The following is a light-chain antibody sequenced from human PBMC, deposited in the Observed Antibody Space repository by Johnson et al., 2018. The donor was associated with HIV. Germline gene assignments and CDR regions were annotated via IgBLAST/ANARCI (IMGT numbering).Light chain of an antibody. CDR1: SSNIGNNY. V-gene: IGLV1-51*01. J-gene: IGLJ1*01. CDR2: DNN. CDR3: GTWDSRLRSGF. Sequence: QSLLTQPPSVSAAPGQKVTISCSGSSSNIGNNYVSWYQQMQGTAPKLLIYDNNKRPPGIPYRFSGSKSGTSATLGITGLQTGDEADYYCGTWDSRLRSGFFGTGTKVTVL.